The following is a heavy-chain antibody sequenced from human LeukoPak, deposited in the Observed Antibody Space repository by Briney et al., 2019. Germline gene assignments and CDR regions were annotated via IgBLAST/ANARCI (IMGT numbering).Heavy chain of an antibody. D-gene: IGHD1-20*01. J-gene: IGHJ3*02. Sequence: GESLKISCKGSGYSFTSNWIGWVRQMPGKGLEWMGVIYPGDSDTRYSPSFQGQVTISADKSISTAYLQWSSLKASDTAMYYCARVSLEDLKTVGAFDIWGQGTMVTVSS. CDR1: GYSFTSNW. V-gene: IGHV5-51*01. CDR3: ARVSLEDLKTVGAFDI. CDR2: IYPGDSDT.